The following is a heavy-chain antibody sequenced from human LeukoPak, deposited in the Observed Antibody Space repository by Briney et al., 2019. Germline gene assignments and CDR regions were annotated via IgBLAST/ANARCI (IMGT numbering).Heavy chain of an antibody. Sequence: GGSLRLSCAASGFTFSDSDIHWFRQASGKGLEWFGRITTKRSNYATAYTASVKRRFTISRHDSESTAYLQMNSIKPDDTALYYCTTYRSGHYWGEGTLVTVSS. D-gene: IGHD6-19*01. V-gene: IGHV3-73*01. CDR2: ITTKRSNYAT. CDR3: TTYRSGHY. CDR1: GFTFSDSD. J-gene: IGHJ4*02.